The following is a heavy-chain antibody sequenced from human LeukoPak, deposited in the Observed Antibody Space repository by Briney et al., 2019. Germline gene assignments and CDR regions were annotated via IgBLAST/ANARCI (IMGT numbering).Heavy chain of an antibody. Sequence: SGPTLVKPTQTLTLTCTFSGFSLSTSEVAVGWIRQPPGKALEWLALIYGDDNKRYSPSLKRRLTITKDTSKNQVVLTMANMDPADTATYYCAHRRLAIWGNYRHAFDYWGQGTLVTVSS. CDR1: GFSLSTSEVA. J-gene: IGHJ4*02. CDR3: AHRRLAIWGNYRHAFDY. D-gene: IGHD3-16*02. CDR2: IYGDDNK. V-gene: IGHV2-5*02.